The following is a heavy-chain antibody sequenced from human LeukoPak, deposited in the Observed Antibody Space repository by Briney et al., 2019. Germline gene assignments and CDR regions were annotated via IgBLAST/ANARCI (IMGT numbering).Heavy chain of an antibody. V-gene: IGHV3-74*01. D-gene: IGHD4-17*01. CDR2: INSEVSST. CDR1: GFTFSSYW. J-gene: IGHJ4*02. CDR3: ARAVTTVTYFDY. Sequence: PGGPLRLSCAASGFTFSSYWMHWVRQAPGKGLVWVSRINSEVSSTSYADSVKGRFTISRDNAKNTLYLQMNSLRAEDTAVYYCARAVTTVTYFDYWGQGTLVTVSS.